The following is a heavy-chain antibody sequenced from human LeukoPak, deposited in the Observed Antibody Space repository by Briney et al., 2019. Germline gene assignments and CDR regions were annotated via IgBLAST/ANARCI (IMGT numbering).Heavy chain of an antibody. J-gene: IGHJ4*02. CDR1: GGTFSNYA. Sequence: SLKVSCKASGGTFSNYAISWVRQAPGQGLEWMGRIRPNSDKANYAQTLQGRVTISRDKSTTTVYMDLSSLRSEDTAVYFCASGSRGGDWKPLDYWGQGTLVTVTS. CDR2: IRPNSDKA. CDR3: ASGSRGGDWKPLDY. V-gene: IGHV1-69*04. D-gene: IGHD2-21*02.